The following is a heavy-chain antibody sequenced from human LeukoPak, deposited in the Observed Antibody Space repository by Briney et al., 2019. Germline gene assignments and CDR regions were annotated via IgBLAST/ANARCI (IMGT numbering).Heavy chain of an antibody. Sequence: ASVKVSCKASGYTFTSYDINWVRQATGQGLEWMGWMNPNSGNTGYAQKFQGRVTITRNTSISTAYMELSSLRSEDTAVYYCARAVAAHYYYYYMDVWGKGTTVTVSS. D-gene: IGHD2-15*01. J-gene: IGHJ6*03. CDR3: ARAVAAHYYYYYMDV. CDR2: MNPNSGNT. CDR1: GYTFTSYD. V-gene: IGHV1-8*03.